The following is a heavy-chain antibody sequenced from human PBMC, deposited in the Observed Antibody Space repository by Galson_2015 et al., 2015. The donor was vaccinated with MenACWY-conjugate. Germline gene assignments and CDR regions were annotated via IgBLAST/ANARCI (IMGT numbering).Heavy chain of an antibody. D-gene: IGHD2-2*01. CDR3: ASLGYCSTTSCYAFDD. J-gene: IGHJ4*02. CDR2: IYYSGST. Sequence: ETLSLTCSVSGGSLTAYYWAWIRQPPGKGLEWIGCIYYSGSTKYSPSLNSRVTISVDTSNNQFSLKLSSVTAADTAVYYCASLGYCSTTSCYAFDDWGQGTLVTVSS. V-gene: IGHV4-59*01. CDR1: GGSLTAYY.